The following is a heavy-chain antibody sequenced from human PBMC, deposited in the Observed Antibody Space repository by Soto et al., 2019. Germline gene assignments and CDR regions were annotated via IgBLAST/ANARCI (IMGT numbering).Heavy chain of an antibody. V-gene: IGHV1-18*01. D-gene: IGHD1-1*01. CDR2: ISAHSGNT. CDR1: GYAFTTYG. CDR3: ARGRYGDY. Sequence: QVHLVQSGAEVKKPGASVKVSCKGSGYAFTTYGITWVRQAPGQGLEWMGWISAHSGNTNYAQKLQGRVTVTRDTSTSTDYMELRSLISDDTAVYYCARGRYGDYWGQGAMVTVSS. J-gene: IGHJ4*02.